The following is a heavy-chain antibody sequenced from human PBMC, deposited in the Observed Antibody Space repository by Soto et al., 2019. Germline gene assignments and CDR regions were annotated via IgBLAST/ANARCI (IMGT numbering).Heavy chain of an antibody. V-gene: IGHV1-18*01. CDR3: ARGHERGWFDS. J-gene: IGHJ5*01. CDR1: GYRFTSHG. D-gene: IGHD1-1*01. CDR2: VSGDNGNT. Sequence: QVQLVQSGDEVKNPGASVKVSCKGSGYRFTSHGITWVRQAPGQGLEWMGWVSGDNGNTNYAQRFQGRVTMTTDISIDTAYMELRSLTSDDTAVYYCARGHERGWFDSWGQGTLVTVSS.